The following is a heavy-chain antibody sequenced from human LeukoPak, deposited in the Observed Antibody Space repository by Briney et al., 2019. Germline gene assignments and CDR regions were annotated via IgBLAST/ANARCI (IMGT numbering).Heavy chain of an antibody. V-gene: IGHV4-31*03. CDR2: IFGSGST. D-gene: IGHD3-16*01. CDR1: GGSISSGGYY. CDR3: ARDFTGGTFDT. Sequence: TSETLSLTCTVSGGSISSGGYYWSWVRQHPGKGLEWIGSIFGSGSTYYNPSLKSRLTISVDTSKNQFSLKLTSVIAADTAVYYCARDFTGGTFDTWGQGTMVSVSS. J-gene: IGHJ3*02.